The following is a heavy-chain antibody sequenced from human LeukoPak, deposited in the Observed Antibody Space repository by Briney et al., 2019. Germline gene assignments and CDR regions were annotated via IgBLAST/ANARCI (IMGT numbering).Heavy chain of an antibody. J-gene: IGHJ4*02. CDR1: GFTFSSYG. V-gene: IGHV3-33*01. CDR2: IWYDGSNK. CDR3: ARGMGYGDYAFGHFDY. D-gene: IGHD4-17*01. Sequence: GGSLRLSCAASGFTFSSYGMHWVRQAPGKGLEWVAVIWYDGSNKYYADSVKGRFTISRDNSKDTLYLQMNSLRAEDTAVYYCARGMGYGDYAFGHFDYWAREPWSPSPQ.